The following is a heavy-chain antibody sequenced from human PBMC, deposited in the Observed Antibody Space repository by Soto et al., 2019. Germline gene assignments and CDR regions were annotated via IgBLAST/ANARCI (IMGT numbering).Heavy chain of an antibody. CDR1: GGSFSGYY. D-gene: IGHD2-8*02. CDR2: INHSGST. V-gene: IGHV4-34*01. Sequence: PSETLSLTCAVYGGSFSGYYWSWIRQPPGKGLEWIGEINHSGSTNHNPSLKSRVTISVDTSKNQFSLKLTSVTAADTAVYYCARDKITGLFDYWGQGTLVTVSS. J-gene: IGHJ4*02. CDR3: ARDKITGLFDY.